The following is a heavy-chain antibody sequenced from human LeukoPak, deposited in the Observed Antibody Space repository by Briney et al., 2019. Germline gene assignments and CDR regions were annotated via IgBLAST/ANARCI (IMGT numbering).Heavy chain of an antibody. CDR3: ARGDQPVAGSNFDY. V-gene: IGHV3-33*01. Sequence: GGSLRLSCAASGFTFSSYGMHSVRQAPGKGLEWVAVIWYDGSNKYYADSVKGRFTISRDNSKNTLYLQMNRLRAEDTAVYYCARGDQPVAGSNFDYWGQGTLVTVSS. D-gene: IGHD6-19*01. CDR2: IWYDGSNK. CDR1: GFTFSSYG. J-gene: IGHJ4*02.